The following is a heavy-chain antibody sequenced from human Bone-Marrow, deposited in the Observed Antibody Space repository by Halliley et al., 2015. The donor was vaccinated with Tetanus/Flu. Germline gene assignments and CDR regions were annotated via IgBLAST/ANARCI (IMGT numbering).Heavy chain of an antibody. CDR2: IYDRGST. J-gene: IGHJ4*02. V-gene: IGHV4-59*01. CDR1: GGSISSYY. CDR3: ARNLGFNDYGEDALDY. Sequence: TLSLTCTVSGGSISSYYWSWIRQSPGKGLQWLGYIYDRGSTKYNSSLKSRVSISVDTSKNQVSLSLNSVTAADTAVYYCARNLGFNDYGEDALDYWGQGILVTVSS. D-gene: IGHD4-17*01.